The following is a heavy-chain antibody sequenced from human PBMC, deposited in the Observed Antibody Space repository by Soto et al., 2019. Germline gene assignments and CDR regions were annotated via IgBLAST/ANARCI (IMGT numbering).Heavy chain of an antibody. J-gene: IGHJ2*01. Sequence: SGTLSLTFAVFCWSFNDYYWTWIRQPPGKGLEWIGEINHGGSTNYNPSLKSRVTMSVDTSKNQFSLNLFSVSAADTAVFYCARRGRLVSTKYWYFDLWGRGTLVTVSS. D-gene: IGHD6-6*01. CDR2: INHGGST. CDR1: CWSFNDYY. CDR3: ARRGRLVSTKYWYFDL. V-gene: IGHV4-34*01.